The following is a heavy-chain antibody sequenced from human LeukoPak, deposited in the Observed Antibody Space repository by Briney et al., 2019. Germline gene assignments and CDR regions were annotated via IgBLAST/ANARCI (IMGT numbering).Heavy chain of an antibody. Sequence: SLKVSCKASGDIFNSYSVRWVRQAPGQGLEWMGGIIPMFGSANYAQKFQGRVTITTDQSTTIVYMELSSLSSEDTAVYYCARVGRSRGSLPNSYYYMDVWGKGTTVTVSS. D-gene: IGHD1-26*01. CDR1: GDIFNSYS. CDR2: IIPMFGSA. CDR3: ARVGRSRGSLPNSYYYMDV. V-gene: IGHV1-69*05. J-gene: IGHJ6*03.